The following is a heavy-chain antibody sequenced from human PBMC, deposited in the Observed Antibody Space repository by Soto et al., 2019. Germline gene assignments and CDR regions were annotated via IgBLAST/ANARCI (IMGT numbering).Heavy chain of an antibody. CDR3: ASRPSDRNYYGVFDY. J-gene: IGHJ4*02. Sequence: GGSLRLSCTASGFTFSSHWMTWVRQAPGKALEWVANIKQDGSEEYYVDSVKGRFTISRDNAKNSLFLQMNSLRAEDTAVYCCASRPSDRNYYGVFDYWGQGTLVTVSS. CDR1: GFTFSSHW. D-gene: IGHD3-3*01. CDR2: IKQDGSEE. V-gene: IGHV3-7*03.